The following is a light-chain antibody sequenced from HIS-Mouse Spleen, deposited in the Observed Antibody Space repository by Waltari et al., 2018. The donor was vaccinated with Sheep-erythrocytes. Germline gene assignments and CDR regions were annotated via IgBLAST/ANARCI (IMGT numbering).Light chain of an antibody. CDR1: SPDVGSYNL. Sequence: QSALTQPASVSGSPGQSITIPCTGTSPDVGSYNLVPWYQQHPGKAPKLMIYEGSKRPSGVSNRFSGSKSGNTASLTISGLQAEDEADYYCCSYAGSYTWVFGGGTKLTVL. J-gene: IGLJ3*02. CDR2: EGS. CDR3: CSYAGSYTWV. V-gene: IGLV2-23*01.